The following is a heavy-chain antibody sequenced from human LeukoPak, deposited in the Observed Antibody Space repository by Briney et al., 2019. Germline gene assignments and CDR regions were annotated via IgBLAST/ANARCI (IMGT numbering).Heavy chain of an antibody. J-gene: IGHJ4*02. CDR2: INPSGGST. D-gene: IGHD1-26*01. Sequence: ASVKVSCKASGYTFTSYYMHWVRQAPGQGLEWMGIINPSGGSTSYAQKFQGRVTMTRDTSTSTVYMELSSLRSEDTAVYYCARGVGKVGATRIQFGYWGQGTLVTVSS. V-gene: IGHV1-46*01. CDR1: GYTFTSYY. CDR3: ARGVGKVGATRIQFGY.